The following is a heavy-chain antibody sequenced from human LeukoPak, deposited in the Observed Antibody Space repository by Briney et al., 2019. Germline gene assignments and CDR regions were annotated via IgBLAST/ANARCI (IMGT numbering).Heavy chain of an antibody. V-gene: IGHV3-11*05. Sequence: PGGSLRLSCAASGFTFSDFYMTWIRQAPGKGLEWVSFISGSSSDTNYADSVMGRFTISRDNAKNSLYLQMNSLRAEDTAVYYCAREWIAADTSFEDYCGQGTLVTVSS. CDR2: ISGSSSDT. CDR3: AREWIAADTSFEDY. CDR1: GFTFSDFY. D-gene: IGHD5-12*01. J-gene: IGHJ4*02.